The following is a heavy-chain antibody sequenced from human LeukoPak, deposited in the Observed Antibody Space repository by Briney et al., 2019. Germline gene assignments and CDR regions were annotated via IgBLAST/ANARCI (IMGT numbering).Heavy chain of an antibody. J-gene: IGHJ4*02. V-gene: IGHV3-64*01. CDR2: ISSNGGST. CDR1: GFTFSSYA. Sequence: GGSLRLSCAASGFTFSSYAMHWVRQAPGKGLEYVSAISSNGGSTYYANSVRGRFTISRDNSKNTLYLQMGSLRAEDMAVYYCARSEWELNLYFDYWGQGTLVTVSS. D-gene: IGHD1-26*01. CDR3: ARSEWELNLYFDY.